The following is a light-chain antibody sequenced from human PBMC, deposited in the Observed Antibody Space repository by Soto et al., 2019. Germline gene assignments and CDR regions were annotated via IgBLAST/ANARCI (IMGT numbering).Light chain of an antibody. CDR3: VLYMGSGISL. V-gene: IGLV8-61*01. CDR2: STN. CDR1: SGSVSTSSY. J-gene: IGLJ2*01. Sequence: QTVVTQEPSFSVSPGRTVTLTCGLSSGSVSTSSYPSWYQQTPGQAPRTLISSTNTRSSGVPDRFSGSIIGNKAALTITGAQADDESDYYCVLYMGSGISLFGGGTQLTVL.